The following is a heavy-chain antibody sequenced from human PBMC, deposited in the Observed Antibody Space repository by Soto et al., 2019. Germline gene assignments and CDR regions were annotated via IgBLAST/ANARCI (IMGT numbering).Heavy chain of an antibody. V-gene: IGHV1-18*04. D-gene: IGHD3-22*01. CDR1: GYTFTSYG. J-gene: IGHJ5*02. CDR2: ISAYNGNT. CDR3: ARRPNYYDSSGYQITGWFDP. Sequence: QVQLVQSGAEVKKPGASVKVSCKASGYTFTSYGISWVRQAPGQGLEWMGWISAYNGNTNYAQKLQGRVTMTTDTSTSTASMERRSLRSDDTAVYYCARRPNYYDSSGYQITGWFDPWGQGTLVTVSS.